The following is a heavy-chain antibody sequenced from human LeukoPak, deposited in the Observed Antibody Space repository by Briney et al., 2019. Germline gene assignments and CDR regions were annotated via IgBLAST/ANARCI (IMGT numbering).Heavy chain of an antibody. CDR1: GFTFSSYA. Sequence: GGSLRLSGAASGFTFSSYAMSWVRQAPGKGLEWVSAISGSGGSTYYADSVKGRFTISRDNSKNTLYLQMNSLRAEDTAVYYCAKGGYYDSSGYYYGSPWYFDLWGRGTLVTVSS. CDR3: AKGGYYDSSGYYYGSPWYFDL. CDR2: ISGSGGST. V-gene: IGHV3-23*01. D-gene: IGHD3-22*01. J-gene: IGHJ2*01.